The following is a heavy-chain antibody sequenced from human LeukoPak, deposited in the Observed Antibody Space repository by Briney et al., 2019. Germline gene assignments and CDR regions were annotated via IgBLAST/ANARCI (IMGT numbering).Heavy chain of an antibody. CDR2: ISAYNGNT. J-gene: IGHJ3*02. Sequence: GASVKVSCKASGYTFSGYGISWVRQAPGQGLEWMGWISAYNGNTNYAQKLQGGVTITTDTSTSTAYMELRSLRSDDTAVYYCARDRSQGSFDWLLSNTNAFDIWGQETMVTVSS. CDR1: GYTFSGYG. D-gene: IGHD3-9*01. CDR3: ARDRSQGSFDWLLSNTNAFDI. V-gene: IGHV1-18*01.